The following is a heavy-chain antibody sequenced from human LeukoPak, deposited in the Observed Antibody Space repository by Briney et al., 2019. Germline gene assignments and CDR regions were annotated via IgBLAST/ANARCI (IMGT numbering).Heavy chain of an antibody. CDR3: ARDPAVVAAGGYHYYGMDV. Sequence: SETLSLTCTVSGGSISSYYWSWIRQPPGKGLEWIGYIYYSGSTNYNPSLKSRVTISVDTSKNQFSLKLSSVTAADTAVYYCARDPAVVAAGGYHYYGMDVWGQGTTVTVSS. V-gene: IGHV4-59*01. CDR2: IYYSGST. D-gene: IGHD2-15*01. CDR1: GGSISSYY. J-gene: IGHJ6*02.